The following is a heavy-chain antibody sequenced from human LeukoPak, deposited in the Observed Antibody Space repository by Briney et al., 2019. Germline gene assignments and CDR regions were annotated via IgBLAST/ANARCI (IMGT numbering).Heavy chain of an antibody. CDR1: GGSISGSSYY. J-gene: IGHJ1*01. Sequence: PSETLSLTCTVSGGSISGSSYYWGWIRQPPGKGLEWIGSIYYSGSTYYNPSLKSRVTISVDTSKNQFSLKLSSVTAADTAVYYCARGTLGGYFQHWGQGTLVTVSS. CDR3: ARGTLGGYFQH. V-gene: IGHV4-39*01. D-gene: IGHD1-1*01. CDR2: IYYSGST.